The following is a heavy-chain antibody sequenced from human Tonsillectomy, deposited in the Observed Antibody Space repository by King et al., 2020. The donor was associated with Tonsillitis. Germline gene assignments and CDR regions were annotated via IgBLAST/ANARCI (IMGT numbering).Heavy chain of an antibody. CDR2: ISGSSGYT. CDR3: ARGRDDFWSGYKDAFDI. CDR1: GFTFSDYY. V-gene: IGHV3-11*05. J-gene: IGHJ3*02. D-gene: IGHD3-3*01. Sequence: VQLVESGGGLVKPGGSLRLSCAASGFTFSDYYMSWIRQAPGRGLEWVSYISGSSGYTNFADSVKVRFTISRDNAKDSLYLQMNSLRADDTAVYYCARGRDDFWSGYKDAFDIWGQGTMVTVSS.